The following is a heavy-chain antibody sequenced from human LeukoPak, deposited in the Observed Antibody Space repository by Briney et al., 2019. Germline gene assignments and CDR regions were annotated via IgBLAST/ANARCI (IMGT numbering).Heavy chain of an antibody. CDR2: ISGSGGST. D-gene: IGHD2-15*01. V-gene: IGHV3-23*01. CDR3: AKDQEYCSGGSCLFDY. Sequence: GGTLRLSCAASGFTFSSYGMSWVRQAPGKGLEWVSAISGSGGSTYYADSVKGRFTISRDNSKNTLYLQMNSLRAEDTAVYYCAKDQEYCSGGSCLFDYWGQGTLVTVSS. J-gene: IGHJ4*02. CDR1: GFTFSSYG.